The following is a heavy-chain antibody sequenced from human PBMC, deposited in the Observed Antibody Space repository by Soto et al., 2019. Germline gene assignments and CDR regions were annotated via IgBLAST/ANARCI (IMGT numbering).Heavy chain of an antibody. CDR3: ARGEWADRFAN. J-gene: IGHJ4*02. D-gene: IGHD1-26*01. V-gene: IGHV4-34*01. CDR2: FYSDGTT. Sequence: VQLQQWGAGLLKPSETLSLTCAVYGESLNYYYWSWIRQAPGKGLEWIGEFYSDGTTNYNPSVKDRAAISVVASSSQFSLRLTSVTAADTALYYCARGEWADRFANWGQGTLVTVSS. CDR1: GESLNYYY.